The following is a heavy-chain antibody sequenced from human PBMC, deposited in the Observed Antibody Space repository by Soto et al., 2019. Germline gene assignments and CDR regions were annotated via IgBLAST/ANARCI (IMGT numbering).Heavy chain of an antibody. Sequence: QVQLVESGGGVVQPGRSLRLSCATSGFTFSNYAMHWVRQAPGKGLEWVAVISNDGSNGYYADSVKGRFTISRDNSKNALYLQMNRLRAEDTAIYDCTRGRYQMLWGDCWGQGTLVTVSS. CDR2: ISNDGSNG. CDR1: GFTFSNYA. CDR3: TRGRYQMLWGDC. J-gene: IGHJ4*02. D-gene: IGHD2-2*01. V-gene: IGHV3-30-3*01.